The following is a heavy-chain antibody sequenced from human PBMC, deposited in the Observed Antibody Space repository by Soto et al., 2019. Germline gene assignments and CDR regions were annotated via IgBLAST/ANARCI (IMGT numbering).Heavy chain of an antibody. V-gene: IGHV3-23*01. J-gene: IGHJ5*02. CDR1: GFTFRSYA. D-gene: IGHD2-15*01. CDR3: AKDPEEAAKLNWFDP. CDR2: ISGSGGST. Sequence: EVQLLESGGGLVQPGGSLRLSCAASGFTFRSYAMTWVRQAPGKGLEWVSAISGSGGSTYYANSVKGRFTISRDNLKNTVYLQMTSLRAEDTAVYYCAKDPEEAAKLNWFDPWGQGTLVTVSS.